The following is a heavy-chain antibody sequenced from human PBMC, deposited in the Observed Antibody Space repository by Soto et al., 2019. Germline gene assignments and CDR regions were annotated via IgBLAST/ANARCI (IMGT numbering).Heavy chain of an antibody. CDR3: AKAGSGTVY. CDR1: GFTFSSYG. D-gene: IGHD6-13*01. Sequence: GGSLRLSCAASGFTFSSYGMHWVRQAPGKGLEWVAVISYDGSNKYYADSVKGRFTISRDNSKNTLYLQMNSLRAEDTAVYYCAKAGSGTVYWGQGTLVTVSS. CDR2: ISYDGSNK. V-gene: IGHV3-30*18. J-gene: IGHJ4*02.